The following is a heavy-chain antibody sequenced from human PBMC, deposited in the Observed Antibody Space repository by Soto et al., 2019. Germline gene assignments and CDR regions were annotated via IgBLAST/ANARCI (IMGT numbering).Heavy chain of an antibody. CDR1: GGSISISSYY. V-gene: IGHV4-39*01. CDR2: IYYSGST. D-gene: IGHD3-16*01. Sequence: SETLSLTCTVSGGSISISSYYWGWIRQPPGKGLEWIGSIYYSGSTYYNPSLKSRVTISVDTSKNQFSLKLSSVTAADTAVYYCARHRDLRYYYYYGMDVWGQGTTVTVSS. CDR3: ARHRDLRYYYYYGMDV. J-gene: IGHJ6*02.